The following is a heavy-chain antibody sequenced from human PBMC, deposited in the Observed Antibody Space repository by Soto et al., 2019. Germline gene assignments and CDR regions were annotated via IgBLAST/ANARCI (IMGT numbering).Heavy chain of an antibody. CDR3: AHLPGIAAAGGY. D-gene: IGHD6-13*01. J-gene: IGHJ4*02. CDR2: IFSNDEK. Sequence: SGPTLVNPTETLTLTCTVSGFSLSNARMGVSWIRQPPGKALEWLAHIFSNDEKSYSTSLKSRLTISKDTSKSQVVLTMTNMYPVDTATYYCAHLPGIAAAGGYWGQGTLVTVSS. V-gene: IGHV2-26*01. CDR1: GFSLSNARMG.